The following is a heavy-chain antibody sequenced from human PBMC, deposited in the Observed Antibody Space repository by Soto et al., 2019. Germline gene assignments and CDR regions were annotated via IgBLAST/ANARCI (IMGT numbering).Heavy chain of an antibody. CDR1: GFTFSSYW. V-gene: IGHV3-74*01. CDR3: AXXXXXXXXXXXXXXDV. J-gene: IGHJ6*02. CDR2: INSDGSST. Sequence: EVQLVESGGGLVQPGGSLRLSCAASGFTFSSYWMHWVRQAPXXXLXXXXRINSDGSSTSYADSVKGRFTISRDNAKNTLYLQMNSLXAEDTXXXXXAXXXXXXXXXXXXXXDVWGQGTTVTVSS.